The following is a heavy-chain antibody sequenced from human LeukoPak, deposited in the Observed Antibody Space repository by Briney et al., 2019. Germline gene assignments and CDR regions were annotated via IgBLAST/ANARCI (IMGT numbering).Heavy chain of an antibody. J-gene: IGHJ6*03. V-gene: IGHV1-46*01. D-gene: IGHD3-22*01. Sequence: ASVKVSCKASGYTFTSYYMHWVRQAPGQGLEWMGIINPSGGSTSYAQKFQGRVTMTRDMSTSTVYMELSSLRSEDTAVYYCARDGRNYYDTEDYYYYMDVWGKGTTVTVSS. CDR3: ARDGRNYYDTEDYYYYMDV. CDR1: GYTFTSYY. CDR2: INPSGGST.